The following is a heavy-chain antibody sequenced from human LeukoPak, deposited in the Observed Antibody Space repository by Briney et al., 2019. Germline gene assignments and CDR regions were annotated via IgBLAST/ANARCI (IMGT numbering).Heavy chain of an antibody. CDR1: GFTVSSDY. J-gene: IGHJ6*03. Sequence: GGSLRLSCAASGFTVSSDYMSWVRQAPGKGLEWVSVIYSGGSTYYAESVKRRFTISRDNSNNTLYLQMNSLRAEDTAVYYCARVWGTTVTYYYYYYMDVWGKGTTVTISS. CDR3: ARVWGTTVTYYYYYYMDV. D-gene: IGHD4-17*01. V-gene: IGHV3-53*01. CDR2: IYSGGST.